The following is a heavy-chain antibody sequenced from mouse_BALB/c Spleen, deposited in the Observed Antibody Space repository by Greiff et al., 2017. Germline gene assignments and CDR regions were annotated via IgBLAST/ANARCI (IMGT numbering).Heavy chain of an antibody. Sequence: QVQLQQSGPGLVQPSQSLSITCTVSGFSLTSYGVHWVRQSPGKGLEWLGVICSGGSTDYNAAFISRLSISTDNSKSQVFFKMNSLQANDTAIYYCARNDGSRAWFAYWGQGTLVTVYA. J-gene: IGHJ3*01. CDR1: GFSLTSYG. CDR3: ARNDGSRAWFAY. V-gene: IGHV2-2*02. CDR2: ICSGGST. D-gene: IGHD1-1*01.